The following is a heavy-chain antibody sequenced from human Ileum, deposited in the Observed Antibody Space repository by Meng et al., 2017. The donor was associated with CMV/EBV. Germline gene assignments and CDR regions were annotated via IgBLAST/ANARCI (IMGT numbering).Heavy chain of an antibody. J-gene: IGHJ4*02. Sequence: GESLKISCAASGFTFSTYWMSWVRQAPGKGLEWVANINQDGSEKYYVDSLKGRFTISRDNAKNSLYLQMNSLRAEDTAVYYCAREDYYRGNMGDYWGQGTLVTVSS. D-gene: IGHD4-23*01. CDR2: INQDGSEK. CDR1: GFTFSTYW. CDR3: AREDYYRGNMGDY. V-gene: IGHV3-7*01.